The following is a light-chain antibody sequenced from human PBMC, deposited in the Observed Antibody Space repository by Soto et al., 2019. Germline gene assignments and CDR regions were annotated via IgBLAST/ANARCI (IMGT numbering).Light chain of an antibody. CDR3: CSYAGTSTL. J-gene: IGLJ1*01. CDR2: EVT. Sequence: QSALTQPASVSGSPGQSITMSCTGTSSDVGSHNLVSWYQQHPGKAPKLLMYEVTKRPSGVSNRFSGSKSGYTASLTIFGLQAEDEADYYCCSYAGTSTLFGTGTKLTVL. V-gene: IGLV2-23*02. CDR1: SSDVGSHNL.